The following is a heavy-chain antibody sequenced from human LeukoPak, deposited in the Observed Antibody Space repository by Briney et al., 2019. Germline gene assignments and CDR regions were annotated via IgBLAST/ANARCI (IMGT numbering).Heavy chain of an antibody. CDR2: IYSGGST. Sequence: PGGSLRLSCAVSGFAVSSNYMTWVRQAPGKGLEWVSVIYSGGSTYYAGSVKGRFTISRDNSENTVYLQMSSLRAEDTAVYYCARDFSGVDYFDYWGQGTLVTVSS. CDR3: ARDFSGVDYFDY. J-gene: IGHJ4*02. CDR1: GFAVSSNY. D-gene: IGHD3-10*01. V-gene: IGHV3-53*01.